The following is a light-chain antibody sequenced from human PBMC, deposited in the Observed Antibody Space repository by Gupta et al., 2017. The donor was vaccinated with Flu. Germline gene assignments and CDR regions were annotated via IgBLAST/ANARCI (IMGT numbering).Light chain of an antibody. CDR3: QHRSDSPLYT. V-gene: IGKV3-11*01. CDR2: DAS. CDR1: QSVGTF. J-gene: IGKJ2*01. Sequence: EIVLTQSPATLSLSPGERAILSCRASQSVGTFLAWYQQKRGEAPRLLMYDASRRVAGIPARFSGSGSGTDCTLTISTLEPEDFSIYYCQHRSDSPLYTFGQGTKLEIK.